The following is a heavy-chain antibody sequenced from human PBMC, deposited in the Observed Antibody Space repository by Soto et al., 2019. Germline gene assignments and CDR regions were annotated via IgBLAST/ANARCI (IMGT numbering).Heavy chain of an antibody. D-gene: IGHD4-4*01. CDR1: GGSISSGGHY. J-gene: IGHJ6*02. Sequence: QVQLQESGPGLVKPSQTLSLTCTVSGGSISSGGHYWNWIRQHPGKGLEWIGYIYYSGSTYYNPSLKCRVTISVDTSKNQYSLNLNSVTGADTAVYYCARDQAYDYTSPGDYYYYGMDVWGQGTTVTVSS. V-gene: IGHV4-31*03. CDR2: IYYSGST. CDR3: ARDQAYDYTSPGDYYYYGMDV.